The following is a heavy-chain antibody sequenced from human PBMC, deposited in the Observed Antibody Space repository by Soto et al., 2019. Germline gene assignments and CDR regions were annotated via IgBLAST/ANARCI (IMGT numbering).Heavy chain of an antibody. CDR2: IRVNNGDT. J-gene: IGHJ5*02. CDR3: ARDPPHYYGSGWFDP. CDR1: GYTFTNSG. D-gene: IGHD3-10*01. Sequence: ASVKVSCKASGYTFTNSGFSWVRQAPGQGLEWVGWIRVNNGDTHYAQKLQGRVTMTTDTSTSTAFMELRSLRSDDTAVYYCARDPPHYYGSGWFDPWGQGTLVTVSS. V-gene: IGHV1-18*01.